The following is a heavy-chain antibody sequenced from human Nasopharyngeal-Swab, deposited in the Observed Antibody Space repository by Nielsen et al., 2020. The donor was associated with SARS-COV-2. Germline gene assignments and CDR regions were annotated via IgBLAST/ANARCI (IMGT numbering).Heavy chain of an antibody. J-gene: IGHJ6*02. CDR2: ISYDGSNK. Sequence: GESLKISCAASGFTFSSYGMHWVRQAPGKGLEWVAVISYDGSNKYYADSVKGRFTISRDNSKNTLYLQVNSLRAEDTAVYYCAKDFSGSYGGMDVWGQGTTVTVSS. CDR1: GFTFSSYG. D-gene: IGHD1-26*01. V-gene: IGHV3-30*18. CDR3: AKDFSGSYGGMDV.